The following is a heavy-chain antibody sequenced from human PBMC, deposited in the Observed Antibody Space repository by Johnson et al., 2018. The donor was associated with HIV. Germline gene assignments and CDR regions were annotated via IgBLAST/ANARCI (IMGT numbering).Heavy chain of an antibody. CDR1: EFTFSSYW. CDR3: ASGVYSSSWSWDVAFDI. CDR2: INSDGSST. Sequence: VQLVESGGGLVQPGGSLRLSCAASEFTFSSYWMHWVRQAPGKGLVWVSRINSDGSSTNYADSVKGRFTISRDNAKNTLYLQMNSLRAEDTAVYYWASGVYSSSWSWDVAFDIWGQGTTVTVSS. V-gene: IGHV3-74*01. J-gene: IGHJ3*02. D-gene: IGHD6-13*01.